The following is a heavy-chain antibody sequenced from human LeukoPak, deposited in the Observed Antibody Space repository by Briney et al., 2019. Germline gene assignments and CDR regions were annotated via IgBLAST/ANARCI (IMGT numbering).Heavy chain of an antibody. J-gene: IGHJ4*02. Sequence: GGSLRLSCAASGFTFSSYAMTWVRQAPGKGREGVSALSGSGGSTFYADSVKGRFTISRDNSKNTLYLQMNSLRAEDTAVYYCARGPKVPAPTYYFDYWGQGTLVTVSS. D-gene: IGHD2-2*01. CDR1: GFTFSSYA. V-gene: IGHV3-23*01. CDR3: ARGPKVPAPTYYFDY. CDR2: LSGSGGST.